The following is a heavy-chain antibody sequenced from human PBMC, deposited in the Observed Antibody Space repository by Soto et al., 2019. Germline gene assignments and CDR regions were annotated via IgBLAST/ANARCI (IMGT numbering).Heavy chain of an antibody. D-gene: IGHD3-3*01. CDR1: GYSFTSYW. J-gene: IGHJ5*02. V-gene: IGHV5-51*01. CDR3: ARDFWSGYPNNNWFDP. CDR2: IYPGDSDT. Sequence: PAESLKICCKVSGYSFTSYWIGWVRQMPGKGLEWMGIIYPGDSDTRYSPSFQGQVTISADKSISTAYLQWSSLKASDTAMYYCARDFWSGYPNNNWFDPWGQGTLVTVSS.